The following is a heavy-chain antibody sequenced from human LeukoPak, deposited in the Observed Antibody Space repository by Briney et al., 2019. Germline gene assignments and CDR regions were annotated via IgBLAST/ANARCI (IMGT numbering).Heavy chain of an antibody. CDR1: GFTFSRFG. Sequence: GRSLRLSRAASGFTFSRFGMHWVRQAPGKGLEWVAFIWYDGSNKYYADSAKGRFTISRDNSKNTLYLQMNSLRAEDTAVYNCARDGSDILTGYYSDHWGQGTLVTVSS. CDR3: ARDGSDILTGYYSDH. J-gene: IGHJ4*02. CDR2: IWYDGSNK. D-gene: IGHD3-9*01. V-gene: IGHV3-33*01.